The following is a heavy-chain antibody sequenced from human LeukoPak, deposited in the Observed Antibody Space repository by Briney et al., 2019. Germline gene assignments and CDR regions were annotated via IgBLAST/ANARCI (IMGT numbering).Heavy chain of an antibody. Sequence: SETLSLTCTISGASISSSYYYWGWIRQAPGKGLEWMGYIDTSGTTNYSPSLKSRVIISVDTSKNQFSLKLSSVTAADTAVYYCGGIVTAGTVDYWGQG. D-gene: IGHD2-2*01. CDR2: IDTSGTT. CDR3: GGIVTAGTVDY. V-gene: IGHV4-61*05. CDR1: GASISSSYYY. J-gene: IGHJ4*02.